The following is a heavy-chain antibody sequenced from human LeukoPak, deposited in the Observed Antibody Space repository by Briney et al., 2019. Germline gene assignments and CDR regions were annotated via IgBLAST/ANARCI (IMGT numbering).Heavy chain of an antibody. CDR3: ARSDVYCSSTSCYFWFDP. CDR1: GGSISSGGYY. CDR2: IYYSGST. V-gene: IGHV4-31*03. D-gene: IGHD2-2*01. J-gene: IGHJ5*02. Sequence: PSETLSLTCTVSGGSISSGGYYWSWIRQHPGKGLEWIGYIYYSGSTYYNPSLKSRVTISVDTSKNQFSLKLSSVTAADTAVYYCARSDVYCSSTSCYFWFDPWGQGTLVTVSS.